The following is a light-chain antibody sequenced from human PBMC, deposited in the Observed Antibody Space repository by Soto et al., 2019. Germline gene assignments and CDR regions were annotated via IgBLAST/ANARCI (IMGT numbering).Light chain of an antibody. V-gene: IGKV3-11*01. CDR2: GAS. CDR3: QHRGKWPRT. CDR1: QSVSSY. J-gene: IGKJ2*01. Sequence: EIVLTQSPATLSLSPGERATLSCRASQSVSSYLAWYQQKPGQAPRLLIHGASNRATGIPARFSGSGSGTDFSLTISSLESEDFAVYYCQHRGKWPRTFGKGTKLEIK.